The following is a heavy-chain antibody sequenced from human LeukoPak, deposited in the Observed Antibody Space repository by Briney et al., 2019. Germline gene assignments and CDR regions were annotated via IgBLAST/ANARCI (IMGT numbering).Heavy chain of an antibody. CDR3: AKDFSGGYCSSTSCYTLAFDI. V-gene: IGHV3-9*01. J-gene: IGHJ3*02. CDR1: GFTFEDYA. CDR2: ISWNSGSM. Sequence: GGSLRLSCAASGFTFEDYAMHWVRQAPGKGLEWVSGISWNSGSMDYADSVKGRFTISRDNSKNTLYLQMNSLRAEDTAVYYCAKDFSGGYCSSTSCYTLAFDIWGQGTMVTVSS. D-gene: IGHD2-2*02.